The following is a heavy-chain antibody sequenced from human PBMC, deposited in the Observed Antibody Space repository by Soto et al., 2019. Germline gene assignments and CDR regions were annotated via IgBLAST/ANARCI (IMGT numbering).Heavy chain of an antibody. V-gene: IGHV5-51*01. Sequence: PGESLRISCKASGYNFISFWIAWVRQMPGKGLEWMGIIYPGDSDSTYSPSFQGQVTFSADRSTNTAYLQWSSLKPSDTAIYYCARQAYFGSGTYYSDSWGQGTLVTVSS. D-gene: IGHD3-10*01. CDR3: ARQAYFGSGTYYSDS. J-gene: IGHJ4*02. CDR2: IYPGDSDS. CDR1: GYNFISFW.